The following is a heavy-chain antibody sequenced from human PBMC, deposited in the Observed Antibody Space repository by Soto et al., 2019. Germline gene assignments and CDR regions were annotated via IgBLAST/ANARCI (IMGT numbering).Heavy chain of an antibody. CDR2: INSDGSST. D-gene: IGHD3-3*01. CDR1: GFTFSSYW. CDR3: ARDQGVTIFGVVIPSAENWFDP. J-gene: IGHJ5*02. V-gene: IGHV3-74*01. Sequence: GGSLRLSCAASGFTFSSYWMHWVRQAPGKGLVWVSRINSDGSSTSYADSVKGRFTISRDNAKNTLYLQMNSLRAEDTAVYYCARDQGVTIFGVVIPSAENWFDPWGQGTLVTVSS.